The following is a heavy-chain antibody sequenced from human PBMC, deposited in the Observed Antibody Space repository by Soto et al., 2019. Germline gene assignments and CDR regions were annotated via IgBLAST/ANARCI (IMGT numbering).Heavy chain of an antibody. CDR2: ISGGGGGT. Sequence: EVQVLESGGGLVQPGGSLRLSCGASGFTISNYAMTWVRQAPGKGLEWVSAISGGGGGTYYADSVKGRFTISRDISQNRIDLQRNSLRGEDTAVYYCAKDKRYDILGAWDALDIWGQGTRVTVSS. CDR3: AKDKRYDILGAWDALDI. CDR1: GFTISNYA. D-gene: IGHD3-16*01. V-gene: IGHV3-23*01. J-gene: IGHJ3*02.